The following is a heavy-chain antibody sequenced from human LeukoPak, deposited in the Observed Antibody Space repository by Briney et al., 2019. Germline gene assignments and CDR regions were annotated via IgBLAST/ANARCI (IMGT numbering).Heavy chain of an antibody. D-gene: IGHD3-22*01. Sequence: SVKVSCKASGGTFSNYAVSWVRQAPGQGLGWMGGIIPIFGTTNYAQKFQGRVTINADESTSTAYMELSSLRSEDTAVYYCARGTGSDTSGYRFDYWGQGTLVTVSS. CDR2: IIPIFGTT. CDR3: ARGTGSDTSGYRFDY. CDR1: GGTFSNYA. V-gene: IGHV1-69*13. J-gene: IGHJ4*02.